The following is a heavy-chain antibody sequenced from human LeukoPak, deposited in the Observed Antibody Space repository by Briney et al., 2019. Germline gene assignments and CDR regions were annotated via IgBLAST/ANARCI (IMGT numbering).Heavy chain of an antibody. CDR1: GFTFSSYS. CDR3: ARDALWFGELYMNWFAP. Sequence: GGSLRLSCSASGFTFSSYSMNWVRQAPGKGLEWVSSIISSSSYIYYADKVTARFTISRDNAKNSLYLQMHSLRAEDTVVYYCARDALWFGELYMNWFAPWGQGTLVTVSS. J-gene: IGHJ5*02. CDR2: IISSSSYI. V-gene: IGHV3-21*01. D-gene: IGHD3-10*01.